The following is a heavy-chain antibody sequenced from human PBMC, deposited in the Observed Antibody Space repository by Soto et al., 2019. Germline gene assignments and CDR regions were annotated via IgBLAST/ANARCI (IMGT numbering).Heavy chain of an antibody. CDR1: GYTFTSYG. J-gene: IGHJ6*02. Sequence: AASVKVSCKASGYTFTSYGISWVRQAPGQGLEWMGWISAYNGNTNYAQKLQGRVTMTTDTSTSTAYMELRSLRSDDTAVYYCAREGTMVRGVSYGMDVWGQGTTVTVSS. V-gene: IGHV1-18*01. CDR3: AREGTMVRGVSYGMDV. CDR2: ISAYNGNT. D-gene: IGHD3-10*01.